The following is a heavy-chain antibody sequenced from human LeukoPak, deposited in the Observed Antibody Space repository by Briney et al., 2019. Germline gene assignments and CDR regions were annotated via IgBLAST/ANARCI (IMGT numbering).Heavy chain of an antibody. CDR1: GFTFSSYD. V-gene: IGHV3-30*03. J-gene: IGHJ4*02. Sequence: GGALRLSCAASGFTFSSYDMTWVRQAPGKGLEWVAVTSYDGSNEDYADSVKGRFTISRDNSKNTLYLQMNSLRTEDTAVYYCARDILRRHFDFWGQGTPITVSS. CDR3: ARDILRRHFDF. D-gene: IGHD2-15*01. CDR2: TSYDGSNE.